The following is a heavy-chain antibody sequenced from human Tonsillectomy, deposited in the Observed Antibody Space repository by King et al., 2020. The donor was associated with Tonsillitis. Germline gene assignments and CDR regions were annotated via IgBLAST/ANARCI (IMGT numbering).Heavy chain of an antibody. Sequence: VQLVESGGDLIQPGGSLRLSCAASGFAVSSNYMSWVRQAPGKGLEWVSVIYAGNDSYYTGSVKGRFTISRDISKNTLHLQMNSLKAEDTAVYYCARVTGDFAFDIWGQGTMVIVSS. CDR2: IYAGNDS. J-gene: IGHJ3*02. CDR1: GFAVSSNY. V-gene: IGHV3-53*01. D-gene: IGHD7-27*01. CDR3: ARVTGDFAFDI.